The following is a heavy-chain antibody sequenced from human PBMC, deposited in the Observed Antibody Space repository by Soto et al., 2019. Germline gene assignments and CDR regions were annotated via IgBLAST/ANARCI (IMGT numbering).Heavy chain of an antibody. CDR2: IYHSGST. CDR3: TRPKQQLVRVDAFDI. CDR1: GYSISSGYY. Sequence: SETLSLTCTVSGYSISSGYYWGWIRQPPGKGLEWIGSIYHSGSTYYNPSLKSRVTISVDTSKNQFSLKLSSVTAADTAVYYCTRPKQQLVRVDAFDIWGQGTMVTVSS. D-gene: IGHD6-13*01. V-gene: IGHV4-38-2*02. J-gene: IGHJ3*02.